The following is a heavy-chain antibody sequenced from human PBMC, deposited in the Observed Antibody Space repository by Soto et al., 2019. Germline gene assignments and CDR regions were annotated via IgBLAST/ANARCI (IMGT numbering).Heavy chain of an antibody. D-gene: IGHD2-21*02. CDR1: GFTFSSYW. V-gene: IGHV3-7*01. CDR2: IKQDGSEK. J-gene: IGHJ6*02. Sequence: PGGSLRLSCAASGFTFSSYWMSWVRQAPGKGLEWVANIKQDGSEKYYVDSVKGRFTISRDNAKNSLYLQMNRLRAEDTAVYYCARDPSIVVVTAKTYYYYGMDVWGQGTTVTVSS. CDR3: ARDPSIVVVTAKTYYYYGMDV.